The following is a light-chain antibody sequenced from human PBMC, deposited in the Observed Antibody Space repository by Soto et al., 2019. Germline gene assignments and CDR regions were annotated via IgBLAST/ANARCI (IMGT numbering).Light chain of an antibody. Sequence: QSALTQPASVSGSPVQSITISCTGASSDVGLYDFVSWYQQHPGKAPKLLIYEVTYRPSGVSSRFSGSKSGNTASLTISGLQAEDEADYYCNSYTRFSTYVFGTGTKVTVL. CDR1: SSDVGLYDF. V-gene: IGLV2-14*01. CDR3: NSYTRFSTYV. J-gene: IGLJ1*01. CDR2: EVT.